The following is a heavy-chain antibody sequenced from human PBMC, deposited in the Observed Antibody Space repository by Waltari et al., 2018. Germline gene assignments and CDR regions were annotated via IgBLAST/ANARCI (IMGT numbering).Heavy chain of an antibody. J-gene: IGHJ6*03. V-gene: IGHV1-69*04. Sequence: QVQLVQSGAEVKKPGSSVKVSCKASGGTFSSYAISWVRQAPGQGLEWMGGIIPILGIANYAQKFQGRVTITADESTNTAYMELSSLRSEDTAVYYCAVGRARPHYYYYYMDVWGKGTTVTVSS. CDR3: AVGRARPHYYYYYMDV. CDR1: GGTFSSYA. CDR2: IIPILGIA.